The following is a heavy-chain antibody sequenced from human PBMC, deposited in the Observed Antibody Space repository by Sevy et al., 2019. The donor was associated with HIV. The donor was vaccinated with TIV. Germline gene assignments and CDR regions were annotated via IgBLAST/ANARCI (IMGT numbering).Heavy chain of an antibody. CDR1: GFTFDDYA. D-gene: IGHD1-26*01. CDR2: IGWNSDII. Sequence: SLKISCAASGFTFDDYAMHWVRQAPGKGLEWVSGIGWNSDIIAYADSVMGQFTISRDNAKNSLYLQMDSLRPEDTALYYCAKDMDPRYIYYYMDVWGKGTTVTVSS. J-gene: IGHJ6*03. CDR3: AKDMDPRYIYYYMDV. V-gene: IGHV3-9*01.